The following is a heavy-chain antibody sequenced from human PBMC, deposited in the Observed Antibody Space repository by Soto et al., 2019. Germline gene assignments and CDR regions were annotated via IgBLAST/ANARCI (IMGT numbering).Heavy chain of an antibody. CDR2: FYHSGST. Sequence: ASETLSLTCTVSGHSISSGYYWGWIRQPPGKGLEWIGSFYHSGSTSYSPSLKSRVTISVDTSKNQFSLKLTSVTVADTAVYYCASVFPQGFWGQGTLVTVSS. CDR3: ASVFPQGF. CDR1: GHSISSGYY. J-gene: IGHJ4*02. V-gene: IGHV4-38-2*02. D-gene: IGHD2-21*01.